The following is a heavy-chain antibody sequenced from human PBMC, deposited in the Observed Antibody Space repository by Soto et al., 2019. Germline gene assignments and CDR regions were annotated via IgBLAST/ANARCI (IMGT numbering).Heavy chain of an antibody. D-gene: IGHD1-26*01. Sequence: QVQVVESGGGVVQPGRSLRLSCAASGFTFNTCAMHWVHQAPGKGLEWVALISYDASHTDYADSVKGRFTISRDSSDNTLSLIMNSLRPEDTAVYYCAKSSGKYYPESRVMHVWGQGITVTVSS. CDR1: GFTFNTCA. J-gene: IGHJ6*02. CDR3: AKSSGKYYPESRVMHV. CDR2: ISYDASHT. V-gene: IGHV3-30*18.